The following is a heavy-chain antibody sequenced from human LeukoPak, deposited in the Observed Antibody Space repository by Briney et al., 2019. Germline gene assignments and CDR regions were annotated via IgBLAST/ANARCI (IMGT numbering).Heavy chain of an antibody. Sequence: SVKVSCKASGGTFSSYAISWVRQAPGQGLEWMGGIIPIFGTANYAQKFRGRATITADESTSTAYMELSSLRSEDTAVYYCARRSSGWYTLDYWGQGTLVTVSS. D-gene: IGHD6-19*01. CDR2: IIPIFGTA. CDR3: ARRSSGWYTLDY. J-gene: IGHJ4*02. V-gene: IGHV1-69*13. CDR1: GGTFSSYA.